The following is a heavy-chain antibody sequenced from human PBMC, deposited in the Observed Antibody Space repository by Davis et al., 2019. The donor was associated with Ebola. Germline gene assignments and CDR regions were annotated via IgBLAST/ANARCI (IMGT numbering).Heavy chain of an antibody. CDR2: IYYSGST. D-gene: IGHD3-3*01. CDR1: GGSISSGGYS. CDR3: ARIDFWSGYPGAFDI. Sequence: PGGSLRLSCAVSGGSISSGGYSWSWIRQPPGKGLEWIGYIYYSGSTNYNPSLKSRVTISVDTSKNQFSLKLSSVTAADTAVYYCARIDFWSGYPGAFDIWGQGTMVTVSS. V-gene: IGHV4-61*08. J-gene: IGHJ3*02.